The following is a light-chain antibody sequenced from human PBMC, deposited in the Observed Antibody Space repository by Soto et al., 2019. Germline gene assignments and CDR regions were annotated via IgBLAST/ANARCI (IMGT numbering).Light chain of an antibody. V-gene: IGLV1-44*01. CDR1: ISNTGKDT. CDR3: STWDDSLNGWV. Sequence: QSVLTQPPSVSGTPGPRVNISCSGGISNTGKDTVNWYQQLPGTAPKLLMFNDDKRPSGVPDRFSGSRSGTSASLAISGLQSDDEAVYFCSTWDDSLNGWVFGGGTKLTVL. J-gene: IGLJ3*02. CDR2: NDD.